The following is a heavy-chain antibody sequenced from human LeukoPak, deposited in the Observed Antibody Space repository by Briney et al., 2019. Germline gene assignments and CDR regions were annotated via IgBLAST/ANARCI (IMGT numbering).Heavy chain of an antibody. V-gene: IGHV4-59*01. CDR2: IYYSGST. CDR1: GGSISSYY. J-gene: IGHJ6*02. Sequence: PSETLSLTCTVSGGSISSYYWSWIRQPPGKGLEWIGYIYYSGSTNYNPSLKSRVTISVDTSKNQFSPKLSSVTAADTAVYYCARAPGITIFGVVTFYGMDVWGQGTTVTVSS. D-gene: IGHD3-3*01. CDR3: ARAPGITIFGVVTFYGMDV.